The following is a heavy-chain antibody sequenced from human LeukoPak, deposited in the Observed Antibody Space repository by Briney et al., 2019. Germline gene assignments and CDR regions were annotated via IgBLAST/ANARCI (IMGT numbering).Heavy chain of an antibody. CDR2: IKQDGSEK. CDR3: ARERRYSSSWYGYYYYYYMDV. Sequence: PGGSLRLSCAASGFTFSSYWMSWVRQAPGKGLEWVANIKQDGSEKYYVDSVKGRFTISRDNAKNSLYLQMNSLRAEDTAVYYCARERRYSSSWYGYYYYYYMDVWGKGTTVTISS. D-gene: IGHD6-13*01. CDR1: GFTFSSYW. J-gene: IGHJ6*03. V-gene: IGHV3-7*01.